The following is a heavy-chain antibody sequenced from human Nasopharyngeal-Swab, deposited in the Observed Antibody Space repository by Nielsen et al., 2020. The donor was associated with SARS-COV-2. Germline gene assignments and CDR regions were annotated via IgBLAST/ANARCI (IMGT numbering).Heavy chain of an antibody. CDR3: ARLRSSSWYNPGDFQH. J-gene: IGHJ1*01. CDR2: IYPGDSDT. D-gene: IGHD6-13*01. V-gene: IGHV5-51*01. Sequence: GESLQISCKGSGYSFTSYWIGWVRQIPGKGLEWMGIIYPGDSDTRYSPSFQGQVTISADKSISTAYLQWSSLKASDTAMYYCARLRSSSWYNPGDFQHWGQGTLVTVSS. CDR1: GYSFTSYW.